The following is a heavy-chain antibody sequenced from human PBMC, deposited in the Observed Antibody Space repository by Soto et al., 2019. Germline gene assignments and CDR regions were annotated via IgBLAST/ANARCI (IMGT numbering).Heavy chain of an antibody. Sequence: GESLKISCKGSGYSFTSYWIGWVRQMPGKGLELMVIIYPGDSDTRYSPSFQGQVTISADKSIITAYLQWSSLKSSDTAMYYCARINGEKEDIVVVPAAIGPIAYYGMDXWGQGTAVTVS. CDR2: IYPGDSDT. CDR3: ARINGEKEDIVVVPAAIGPIAYYGMDX. V-gene: IGHV5-51*01. J-gene: IGHJ6*02. CDR1: GYSFTSYW. D-gene: IGHD2-2*02.